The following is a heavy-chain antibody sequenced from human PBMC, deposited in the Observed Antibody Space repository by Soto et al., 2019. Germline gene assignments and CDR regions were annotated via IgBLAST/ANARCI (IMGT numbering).Heavy chain of an antibody. CDR3: ARAIVVTIGGMDV. Sequence: SETLSLTCTVSGGSISRADYYWSWVRQPPGKGLEWIGYIYYSGSTFVNPSLKSRVTISKDMSRNEFSLRLNSVTAADTAVYYCARAIVVTIGGMDVWGQGTTVTVSS. J-gene: IGHJ6*02. CDR2: IYYSGST. D-gene: IGHD5-12*01. CDR1: GGSISRADYY. V-gene: IGHV4-30-4*01.